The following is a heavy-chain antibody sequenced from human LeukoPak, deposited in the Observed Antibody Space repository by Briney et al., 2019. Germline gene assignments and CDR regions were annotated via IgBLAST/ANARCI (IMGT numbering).Heavy chain of an antibody. Sequence: ASVKVSCKASGYTFTSYGISWVRQAPGQGLEWMGWISAYNGNTNYAQKLQGRVTMTTDTSASTAYMELRSLRSDDTAVYYCARSFSDSSGYYYDHFDYWGQGTLVTVSS. CDR1: GYTFTSYG. V-gene: IGHV1-18*01. CDR2: ISAYNGNT. CDR3: ARSFSDSSGYYYDHFDY. J-gene: IGHJ4*02. D-gene: IGHD3-22*01.